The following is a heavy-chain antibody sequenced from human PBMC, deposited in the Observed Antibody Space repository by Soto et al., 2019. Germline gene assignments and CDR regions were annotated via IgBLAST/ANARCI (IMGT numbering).Heavy chain of an antibody. V-gene: IGHV3-15*01. CDR3: TLLVVPAAIGYYSMDV. D-gene: IGHD2-2*02. Sequence: EVQLVESGGGLVKPGGSLRLSCAASGFTFSNAWMSWVRQAPGKGLEWVGRIKSKTDGGTTDYAAPVKGRFTISRDDSKNTLYLQMNSLKTEDTAVYYCTLLVVPAAIGYYSMDVWGQGTTVTVSS. CDR2: IKSKTDGGTT. CDR1: GFTFSNAW. J-gene: IGHJ6*02.